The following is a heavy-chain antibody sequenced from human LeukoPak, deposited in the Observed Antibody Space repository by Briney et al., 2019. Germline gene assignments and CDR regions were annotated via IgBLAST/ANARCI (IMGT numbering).Heavy chain of an antibody. CDR3: ARDETSGGY. CDR1: GFTFSSYS. V-gene: IGHV3-21*01. J-gene: IGHJ4*02. Sequence: PGRSLRLSCAASGFTFSSYSMNWVRQAPGKGLEWVSSISSSSSYIYYADSVKGRLTISRDNAKNSLYLQMNSLRAEDTAVCYCARDETSGGYWGQGTLVTVSS. D-gene: IGHD3-10*01. CDR2: ISSSSSYI.